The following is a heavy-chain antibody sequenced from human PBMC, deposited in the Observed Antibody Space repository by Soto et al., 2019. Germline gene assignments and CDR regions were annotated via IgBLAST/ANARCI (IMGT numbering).Heavy chain of an antibody. CDR3: AKYTYSGYDSYGMDV. CDR1: GFTFSSYA. J-gene: IGHJ6*02. CDR2: ISGSGGST. V-gene: IGHV3-23*01. Sequence: GGSLRLSCAASGFTFSSYAMSWVRQAPGKGLEWVSAISGSGGSTYYADSVKGRFTISRDNSKNTLYLQMNSLRAEDTAVYYCAKYTYSGYDSYGMDVWGQGTTVTVSS. D-gene: IGHD5-12*01.